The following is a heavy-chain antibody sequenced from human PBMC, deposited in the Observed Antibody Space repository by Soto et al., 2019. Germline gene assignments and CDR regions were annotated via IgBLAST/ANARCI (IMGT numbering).Heavy chain of an antibody. D-gene: IGHD3-22*01. V-gene: IGHV3-73*02. CDR2: IRNKANNYAT. CDR1: GFTFSDSA. Sequence: EVQLVESGGGLVQPGGSLKLSCAASGFTFSDSAIHWVRQASGKGLEWVGHIRNKANNYATAYAASVKGRFTISRDDSKGTAYLQMNSLKTEDTAVYYCTRYDRSGYHFDCWGQGTLVSVSS. CDR3: TRYDRSGYHFDC. J-gene: IGHJ4*02.